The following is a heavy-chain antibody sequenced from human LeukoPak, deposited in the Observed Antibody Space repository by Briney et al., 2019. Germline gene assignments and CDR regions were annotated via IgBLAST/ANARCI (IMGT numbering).Heavy chain of an antibody. J-gene: IGHJ6*03. D-gene: IGHD2/OR15-2a*01. Sequence: PSETLSLTCTVSGGSISSSSYYWGWIRQPPGKGLEWIGNIYYSGSTYYNPSLKSRVTISVDTSKNQFSLKLSSVTAADTAVYYCARGRESHYFKRGYGYYYYMDVWGKGTTVTVSS. V-gene: IGHV4-39*07. CDR1: GGSISSSSYY. CDR2: IYYSGST. CDR3: ARGRESHYFKRGYGYYYYMDV.